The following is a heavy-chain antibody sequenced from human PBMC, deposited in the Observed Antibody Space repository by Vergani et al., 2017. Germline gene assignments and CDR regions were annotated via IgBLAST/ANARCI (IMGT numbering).Heavy chain of an antibody. Sequence: EVQLVESGGGLVQPGGSLRLSCSASGFTFSSYAMHWVRQAPGKGLEYVSAISSNGGSTYYADSVKGRFTISRDNSKNTLYLQMSSLRAEDTAVYYCVKEMWSPPGLYYYDRDHAFDIWGQGTMVTVSS. V-gene: IGHV3-64D*06. CDR3: VKEMWSPPGLYYYDRDHAFDI. J-gene: IGHJ3*02. CDR2: ISSNGGST. D-gene: IGHD3-22*01. CDR1: GFTFSSYA.